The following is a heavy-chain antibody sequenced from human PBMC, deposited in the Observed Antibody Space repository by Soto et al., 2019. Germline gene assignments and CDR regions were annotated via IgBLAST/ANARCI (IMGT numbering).Heavy chain of an antibody. CDR2: IYYSGTT. CDR1: GGSINSGDYY. J-gene: IGHJ4*02. CDR3: ARSPEATVTAFDF. V-gene: IGHV4-30-4*01. Sequence: SETLSLTCTVSGGSINSGDYYWSWIRQPPGKGLEWIGYIYYSGTTYYNPSLKSRVTISVDTSKNQFSLRLSSVTAADTAVYYCARSPEATVTAFDFWGLGTLVTVSS. D-gene: IGHD4-17*01.